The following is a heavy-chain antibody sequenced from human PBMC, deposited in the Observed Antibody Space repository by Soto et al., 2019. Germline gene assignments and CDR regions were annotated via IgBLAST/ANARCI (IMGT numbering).Heavy chain of an antibody. J-gene: IGHJ6*02. CDR3: ARDKGGFTVFRYGMDV. D-gene: IGHD1-26*01. Sequence: QVQLVQSGAEVKKPGASGKVSCKASGYTFTGYYMHWVRQAPGQGLEGMGWINPNSGGTNYAQKFQGWVTMTRDTSISTAYMELGRLRSDDTAVYYCARDKGGFTVFRYGMDVWCQGTTVTVSS. CDR1: GYTFTGYY. V-gene: IGHV1-2*04. CDR2: INPNSGGT.